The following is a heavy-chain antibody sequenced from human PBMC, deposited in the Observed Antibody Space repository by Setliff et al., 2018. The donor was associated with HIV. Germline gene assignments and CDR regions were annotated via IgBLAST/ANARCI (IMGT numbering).Heavy chain of an antibody. CDR2: ISGSGGNT. D-gene: IGHD2-15*01. CDR1: GFTFSSYA. V-gene: IGHV3-23*01. Sequence: LRLSCAASGFTFSSYAMSWVRQAPGKGLEWVSGISGSGGNTYYADSVKGRFTISRDNSKNTLYLQMNSLRAEDTAVYYCAKGLENCSGGDCYYAPYYYYYMDVWGKGTTVTVSS. J-gene: IGHJ6*03. CDR3: AKGLENCSGGDCYYAPYYYYYMDV.